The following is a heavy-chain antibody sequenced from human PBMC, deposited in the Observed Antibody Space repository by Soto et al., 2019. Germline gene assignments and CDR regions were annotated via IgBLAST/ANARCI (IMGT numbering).Heavy chain of an antibody. Sequence: ASVKVSCKASGYTFTSYGIHWVRQAPGQRLEWMGWINAANGDTKYSPKFQGRVTITRDTSASTAYMELSSLRSEDTAVYYCVRRHVSATGIDWFDPWGRGTLVTVSS. V-gene: IGHV1-3*01. CDR1: GYTFTSYG. CDR2: INAANGDT. D-gene: IGHD6-13*01. CDR3: VRRHVSATGIDWFDP. J-gene: IGHJ5*02.